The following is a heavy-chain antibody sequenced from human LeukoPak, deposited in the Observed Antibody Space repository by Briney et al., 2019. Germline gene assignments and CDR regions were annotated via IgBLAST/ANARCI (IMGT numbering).Heavy chain of an antibody. CDR3: ARCIGIGGLFGY. V-gene: IGHV3-30*04. CDR1: GFTFSTYI. CDR2: ISSDGNDK. D-gene: IGHD2-8*01. J-gene: IGHJ4*02. Sequence: GGSLRLSCAASGFTFSTYIMHWVRQAPGKGLEWVAVISSDGNDKYYADSVRGRFTISRDKSLNMLFLEMNSLRTEDTAVYFCARCIGIGGLFGYWGQGTLVTVSS.